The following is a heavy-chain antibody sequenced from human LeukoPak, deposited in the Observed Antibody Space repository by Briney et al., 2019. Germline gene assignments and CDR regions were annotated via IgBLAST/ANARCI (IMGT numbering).Heavy chain of an antibody. Sequence: GGSLRLSCAASGFAFSSYSMNWVRQAPGKGLEWVSSISSSSSYIYYADSVKGRFTISRDNAKNSLYLQMNSLRAEDTAVYYCAREEYSGSYYFDYWGQGTLVTVSS. CDR1: GFAFSSYS. CDR3: AREEYSGSYYFDY. V-gene: IGHV3-21*01. CDR2: ISSSSSYI. J-gene: IGHJ4*02. D-gene: IGHD1-26*01.